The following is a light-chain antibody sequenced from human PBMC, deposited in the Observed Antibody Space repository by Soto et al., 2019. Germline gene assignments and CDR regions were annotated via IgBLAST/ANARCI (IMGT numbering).Light chain of an antibody. V-gene: IGKV3-20*01. CDR3: QQYGSSRT. Sequence: EIVLTQSPGTLSLSPGERTTLSCRASESGSSSYLAWYQQKPGQAPRLLIYDASSRATGIPDRFSGSGSGTDFTLTISRLEPEDFAVYYCQQYGSSRTFGQGTKVEIK. CDR2: DAS. J-gene: IGKJ1*01. CDR1: ESGSSSY.